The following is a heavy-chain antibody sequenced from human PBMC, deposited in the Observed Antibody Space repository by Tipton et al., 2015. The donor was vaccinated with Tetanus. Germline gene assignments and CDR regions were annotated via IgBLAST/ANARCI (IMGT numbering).Heavy chain of an antibody. CDR3: ARVPGVL. V-gene: IGHV3-66*01. Sequence: SLRLSCAASEFTVSNNYMSWVRQAPGKGLEWVSFMYSGGGTYYADSVKGRFTISRDKSKNTLYLQMNSLGVEDTAVYYCARVPGVLWGQGTTVIVSS. J-gene: IGHJ6*02. D-gene: IGHD2-8*01. CDR1: EFTVSNNY. CDR2: MYSGGGT.